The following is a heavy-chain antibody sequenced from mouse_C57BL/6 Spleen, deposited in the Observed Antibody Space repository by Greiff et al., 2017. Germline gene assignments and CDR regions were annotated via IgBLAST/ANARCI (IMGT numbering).Heavy chain of an antibody. D-gene: IGHD1-1*01. J-gene: IGHJ2*01. V-gene: IGHV6-3*01. Sequence: EVKLMESGGGLVQPGGSMKLSCVASGFTFSNYWMNWVRQSPEKGLEWVAQIRLKSDNYATHYAESVKGRFTISRDDSKSSVYLQMNNLRAEDTGIYYCTVDYGKGYWGQGTTLTVSS. CDR3: TVDYGKGY. CDR1: GFTFSNYW. CDR2: IRLKSDNYAT.